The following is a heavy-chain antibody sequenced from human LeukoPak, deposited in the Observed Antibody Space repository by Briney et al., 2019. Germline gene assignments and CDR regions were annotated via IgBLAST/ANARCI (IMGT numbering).Heavy chain of an antibody. CDR1: GGSISSDDYY. CDR3: ARDRPSITSCYMFGEDCYYMDV. CDR2: IYTSGST. D-gene: IGHD2-2*02. V-gene: IGHV4-61*02. Sequence: SQTLSLTCTVSGGSISSDDYYWSWIRQPAGKGLEWIGRIYTSGSTNYNPSLKSRVTMSVDTSKNQFSLKLSSVTAADTAVYYCARDRPSITSCYMFGEDCYYMDVWGKGTTVTVSS. J-gene: IGHJ6*03.